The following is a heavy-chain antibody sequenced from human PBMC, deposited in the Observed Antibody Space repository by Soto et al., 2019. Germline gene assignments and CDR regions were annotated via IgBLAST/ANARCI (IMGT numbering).Heavy chain of an antibody. CDR3: AKDLTWNQADY. CDR2: INAGNGNT. D-gene: IGHD1-1*01. CDR1: GYTFTSYA. V-gene: IGHV1-3*01. J-gene: IGHJ4*02. Sequence: GASVKVSCKASGYTFTSYAMLWVRQAPGQRLEWMGWINAGNGNTKYSQKFQGRVTITRDTSASTAYMELSSLRSEDTAVYYCAKDLTWNQADYWGQGALVTVSS.